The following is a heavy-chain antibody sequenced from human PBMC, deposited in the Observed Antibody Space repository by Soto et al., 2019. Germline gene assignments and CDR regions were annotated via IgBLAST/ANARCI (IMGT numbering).Heavy chain of an antibody. Sequence: GSGPTLVNPRQTLTLTCTFSGISLSTSGVGVGWIRQPPGKALEWLALIYWDDDKRYSPSLKSRLTISKDTSKNQVVLTMTNMDPVDTATYYCAHRLVDDSSSWYVFDYWGQGTLVTVSS. V-gene: IGHV2-5*02. CDR3: AHRLVDDSSSWYVFDY. CDR1: GISLSTSGVG. J-gene: IGHJ4*02. D-gene: IGHD6-13*01. CDR2: IYWDDDK.